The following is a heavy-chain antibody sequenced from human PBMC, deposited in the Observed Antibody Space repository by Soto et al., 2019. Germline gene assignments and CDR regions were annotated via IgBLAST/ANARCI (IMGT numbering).Heavy chain of an antibody. CDR2: IYIGGGT. J-gene: IGHJ5*02. CDR1: GFAVGSNY. V-gene: IGHV3-66*01. D-gene: IGHD2-2*01. CDR3: TRGFCNSSSCYANWFDP. Sequence: EVQLVESGGGLVRPGGSVRLSCAASGFAVGSNYMSWVRQAPGKGLEWVSLIYIGGGTHYADSVKGRFTISRDNSKNTLYLQMKSLRAEDTAVYHCTRGFCNSSSCYANWFDPWGQGTLVTVSS.